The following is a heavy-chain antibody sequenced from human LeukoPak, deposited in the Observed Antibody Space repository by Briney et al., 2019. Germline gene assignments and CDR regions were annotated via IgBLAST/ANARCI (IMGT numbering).Heavy chain of an antibody. J-gene: IGHJ4*02. CDR3: ARECSGGRCYFDY. CDR1: GYTFTGYY. CDR2: INPNSGGT. V-gene: IGHV1-2*06. D-gene: IGHD2-15*01. Sequence: APVKVSCKASGYTFTGYYMHWVRQAPGQGLEWMGRINPNSGGTNYAQKFQGRVTMTRDTSISTAYMELSRLRSDDTAVYYCARECSGGRCYFDYWGQGTLVTVSS.